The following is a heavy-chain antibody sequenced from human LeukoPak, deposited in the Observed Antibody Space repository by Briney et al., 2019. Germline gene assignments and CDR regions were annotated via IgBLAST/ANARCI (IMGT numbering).Heavy chain of an antibody. J-gene: IGHJ4*02. CDR3: ARDRDTMVRGVIDY. CDR2: IIPIFGTA. Sequence: GASVKVSCKASGGTFSSYAISWVRQAPGQGLEWMGGIIPIFGTANYAQKFQGRVTITADESTSTAYMELSSLRSDDTAVYYCARDRDTMVRGVIDYWGQGTLVTVSS. V-gene: IGHV1-69*13. CDR1: GGTFSSYA. D-gene: IGHD3-10*01.